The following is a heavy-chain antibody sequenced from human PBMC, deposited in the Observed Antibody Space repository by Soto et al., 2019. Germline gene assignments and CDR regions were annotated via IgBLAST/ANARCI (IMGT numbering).Heavy chain of an antibody. CDR3: ARADDYGDYVREGWFDP. CDR2: INHSGST. V-gene: IGHV4-34*01. CDR1: GGSFSGYY. J-gene: IGHJ5*02. D-gene: IGHD4-17*01. Sequence: QVQLQQWGAGLLKPSETLSLTCAVYGGSFSGYYWSWIRQPPGKGLEWIGEINHSGSTNYNPSLKSRVTRSVDTSKNQFPLKLSSVTAADTAVYYCARADDYGDYVREGWFDPWGQGTLVTVSS.